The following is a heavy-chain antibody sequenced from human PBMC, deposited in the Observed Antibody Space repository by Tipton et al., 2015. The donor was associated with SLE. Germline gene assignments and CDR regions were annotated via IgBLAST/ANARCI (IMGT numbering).Heavy chain of an antibody. V-gene: IGHV4-39*07. CDR3: ASLNVVATIANF. J-gene: IGHJ4*02. D-gene: IGHD5-12*01. CDR1: GGSINSGIYS. Sequence: SCTVSGGSINSGIYSWVWIRQPPGKGLEWIGNIYSSGSAYYNPSLKSRVTISLHTSKNQFSLKLSSVTAADTAVYYCASLNVVATIANFWGQGTLVTVSS. CDR2: IYSSGSA.